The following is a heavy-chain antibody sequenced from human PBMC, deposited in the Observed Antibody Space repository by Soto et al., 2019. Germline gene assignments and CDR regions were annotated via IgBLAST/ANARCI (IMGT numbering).Heavy chain of an antibody. J-gene: IGHJ4*02. CDR3: VREDTGSFDS. D-gene: IGHD2-8*02. CDR2: ILYDGSNK. Sequence: QVQLVESGGGVVEPGRSLRLSCAASGFTFSRVAIHWVRQAPGKGLEWVAAILYDGSNKYYADSVKGRFTISRDTSKISLSLQMTSLRVEDTAVYACVREDTGSFDSWGQRTLVTVSS. V-gene: IGHV3-30-3*01. CDR1: GFTFSRVA.